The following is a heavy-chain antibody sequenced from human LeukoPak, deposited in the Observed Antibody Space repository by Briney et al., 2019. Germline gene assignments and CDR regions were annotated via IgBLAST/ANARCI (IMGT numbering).Heavy chain of an antibody. V-gene: IGHV1-69*05. D-gene: IGHD6-6*01. CDR3: ASDSGEYSSSQSYYYYMDV. CDR2: IIPIFGTA. Sequence: GASVKVSCKASGGTFSSYAISWVRQAPGQGLEWMGGIIPIFGTANYAQKFQGRVTINTDESTSTTYMELSSLRSEDTAVYYCASDSGEYSSSQSYYYYMDVWGKGTTVTVSS. CDR1: GGTFSSYA. J-gene: IGHJ6*03.